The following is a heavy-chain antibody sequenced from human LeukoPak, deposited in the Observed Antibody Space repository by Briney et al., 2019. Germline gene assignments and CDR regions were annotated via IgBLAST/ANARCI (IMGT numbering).Heavy chain of an antibody. J-gene: IGHJ4*02. V-gene: IGHV1-2*04. CDR1: GYTFTGYY. CDR2: INPNSGGT. Sequence: ASVKVSCKASGYTFTGYYMHWVRQAPGQGLEWMGWINPNSGGTNYAQKFQGWVTMTRDTSISTAYMELSRLRSDDTAVYYCARDQSRGIAAAGRALGYWGQGTLVTVSS. CDR3: ARDQSRGIAAAGRALGY. D-gene: IGHD6-13*01.